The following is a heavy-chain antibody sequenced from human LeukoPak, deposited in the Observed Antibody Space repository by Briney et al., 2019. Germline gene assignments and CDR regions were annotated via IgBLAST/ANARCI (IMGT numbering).Heavy chain of an antibody. CDR3: ARASYYYGSGELFSY. CDR1: GYTFTGYY. D-gene: IGHD3-10*01. J-gene: IGHJ4*02. V-gene: IGHV1-2*02. CDR2: INPNSGGT. Sequence: ASVKVSCKASGYTFTGYYMHWVRQAPGQGLEWMGWINPNSGGTNYAQKFQGRVTMTRNTSISTAYMELSSLRSEDTAVYYCARASYYYGSGELFSYWGQGTLVTVSS.